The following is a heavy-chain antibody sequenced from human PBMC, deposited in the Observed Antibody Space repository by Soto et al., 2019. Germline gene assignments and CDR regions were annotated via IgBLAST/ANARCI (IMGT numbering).Heavy chain of an antibody. D-gene: IGHD3-10*01. CDR2: IHNNGATT. CDR1: GSTLITQT. CDR3: VSMINTPGAFDY. J-gene: IGHJ4*02. Sequence: PGGSLRLSCSVSGSTLITQTIHWVRQAPVKGLEYISAIHNNGATTYYADSVRGRFTISTDTSKNTVYLQMTTLGPEDTAVYYCVSMINTPGAFDYWGQGTLVTVSS. V-gene: IGHV3-64D*06.